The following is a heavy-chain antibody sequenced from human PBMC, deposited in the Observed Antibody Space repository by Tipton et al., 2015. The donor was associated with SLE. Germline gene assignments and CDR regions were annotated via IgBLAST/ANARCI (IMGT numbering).Heavy chain of an antibody. D-gene: IGHD6-25*01. CDR3: ASSVPAYAFDI. V-gene: IGHV4-38-2*01. CDR2: IYHSGTT. CDR1: GYSISSDYY. Sequence: TLSLTCAVTGYSISSDYYWGWIRQAPGKGLEWIGSIYHSGTTYYNLSLRSRVTISVDTSKSQFSLKLISVTAADTAVYYCASSVPAYAFDIWGQGKMVTVSS. J-gene: IGHJ3*02.